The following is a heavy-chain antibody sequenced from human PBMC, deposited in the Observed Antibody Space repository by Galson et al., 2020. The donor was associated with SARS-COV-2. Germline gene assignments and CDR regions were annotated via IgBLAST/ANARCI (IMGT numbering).Heavy chain of an antibody. D-gene: IGHD3-10*01. J-gene: IGHJ4*02. CDR2: LDTSRTYI. CDR1: GFAFSSYT. CDR3: ARSPPASTSGTSVYFAY. V-gene: IGHV3-21*01. Sequence: GESLKISCAASGFAFSSYTMNWVRQAPAKGLEGVAALDTSRTYIYHADSLKGRFTICRDNAENSLYLQMNRLRAKDTAVYYCARSPPASTSGTSVYFAYWGQGTQVTVSS.